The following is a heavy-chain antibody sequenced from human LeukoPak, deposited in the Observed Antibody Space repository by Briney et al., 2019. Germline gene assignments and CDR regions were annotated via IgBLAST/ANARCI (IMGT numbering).Heavy chain of an antibody. V-gene: IGHV4-4*07. CDR2: IYTSGST. CDR1: GFSISSYY. CDR3: AREGPYYVKPDV. J-gene: IGHJ6*04. D-gene: IGHD3-16*01. Sequence: SETLSLTCTVSGFSISSYYWSWIRQPAGKGLEWIGRIYTSGSTNYNPSLKSRVTMSVDTSKNQFSLKLSSVTAADTAVYYCAREGPYYVKPDVWGKGTTVTVSS.